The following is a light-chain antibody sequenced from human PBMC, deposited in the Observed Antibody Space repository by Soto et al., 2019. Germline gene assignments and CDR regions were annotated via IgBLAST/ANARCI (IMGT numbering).Light chain of an antibody. J-gene: IGLJ2*01. V-gene: IGLV1-47*01. CDR2: RNN. CDR3: AAWDDGLSVVV. CDR1: SSNIGSNY. Sequence: QSVLTQPPSASGTPGQRVTISCSGSSSNIGSNYVYWYQQLPGTAPKLLIYRNNQRPSGVPDRFSGSKSGTSASLAISGLRSADEADYYCAAWDDGLSVVVFGGGTKLTVL.